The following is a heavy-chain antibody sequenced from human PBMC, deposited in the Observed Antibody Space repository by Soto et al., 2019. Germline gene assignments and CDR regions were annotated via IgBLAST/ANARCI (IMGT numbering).Heavy chain of an antibody. CDR2: IYHSGSI. CDR1: SGSISSTNW. D-gene: IGHD6-19*01. J-gene: IGHJ4*02. CDR3: VKEGSGWSYLDH. V-gene: IGHV4-4*02. Sequence: QVQLQESGPELVKPSGTLSLSCVVPSGSISSTNWWSWVRQPPGRGLEWIGAIYHSGSINYNPSLRSRVTISVDKSKNQFSLNLISVTAADTAVYFCVKEGSGWSYLDHWGQGILVTVSS.